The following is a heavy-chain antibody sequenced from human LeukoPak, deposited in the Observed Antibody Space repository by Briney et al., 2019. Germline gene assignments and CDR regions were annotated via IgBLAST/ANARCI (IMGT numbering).Heavy chain of an antibody. CDR2: INPNGGGT. J-gene: IGHJ4*02. CDR1: GYTFTGYY. Sequence: GASVKVSCKASGYTFTGYYVHWVRQAPGQGLEWMGWINPNGGGTNYAQKFQGRVTMTRDTSISTAYMELSRLISDDTAVYYCARDRGYCSGNTCLLYDYWGQGTLVTVSS. V-gene: IGHV1-2*02. D-gene: IGHD2-15*01. CDR3: ARDRGYCSGNTCLLYDY.